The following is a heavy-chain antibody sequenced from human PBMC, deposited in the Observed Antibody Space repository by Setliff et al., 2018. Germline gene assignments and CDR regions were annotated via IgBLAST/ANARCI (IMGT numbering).Heavy chain of an antibody. V-gene: IGHV2-5*02. Sequence: GSGPTLVNPTQTLTLTCTFTGFSLNTTGEGVGWIRQPPGKALEWLALVYWDGDQRYSPSLNSRLSITKDSSKSQVFLTMTNMDPVDTATYYCALRRGNEWHLVRWFDTWGPGIQVTVSS. CDR1: GFSLNTTGEG. CDR2: VYWDGDQ. CDR3: ALRRGNEWHLVRWFDT. J-gene: IGHJ5*02. D-gene: IGHD6-6*01.